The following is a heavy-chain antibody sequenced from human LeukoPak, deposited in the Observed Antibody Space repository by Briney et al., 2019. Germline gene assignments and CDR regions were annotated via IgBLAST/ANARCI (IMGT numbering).Heavy chain of an antibody. CDR1: GFSFTTYW. Sequence: PGGSLRLSCAASGFSFTTYWMGWVRQAPGKGLEWVANINQDESSQYYVDAVRGRFTISRDNAKNSLYLQMNSLRAEDTAVYYCAKGGLAAAGTAGDYWGQGTLVTVSS. V-gene: IGHV3-7*03. CDR3: AKGGLAAAGTAGDY. D-gene: IGHD6-13*01. CDR2: INQDESSQ. J-gene: IGHJ4*02.